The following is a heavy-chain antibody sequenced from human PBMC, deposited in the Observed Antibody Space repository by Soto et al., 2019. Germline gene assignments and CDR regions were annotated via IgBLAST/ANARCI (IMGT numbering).Heavy chain of an antibody. CDR2: IKNKAAGGTA. Sequence: AGGALGPPWGASSFPFKNAWDNWGRPAPEKGLEWIGLIKNKAAGGTALYATSMKGRFTISRDDSKNTLYLQINDLKTEDTGVYYCTTPDLVASGDTWGQGTMVTVSS. D-gene: IGHD2-8*02. CDR1: SFPFKNAW. J-gene: IGHJ3*02. CDR3: TTPDLVASGDT. V-gene: IGHV3-15*07.